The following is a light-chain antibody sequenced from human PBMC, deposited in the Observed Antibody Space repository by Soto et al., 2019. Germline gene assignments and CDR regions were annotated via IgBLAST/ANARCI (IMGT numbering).Light chain of an antibody. Sequence: QLVLTQSPSASASLGASVNLTCTVSSAHSSFAIAWHQQQPGKGPRYLMKVNNDGGHRKGDEIPDRFSGSSSGTERYLTISSLQSEDEADYYCQAWGTGIQVFGGGTKLTVL. CDR1: SAHSSFA. J-gene: IGLJ3*02. V-gene: IGLV4-69*01. CDR3: QAWGTGIQV. CDR2: VNNDGGH.